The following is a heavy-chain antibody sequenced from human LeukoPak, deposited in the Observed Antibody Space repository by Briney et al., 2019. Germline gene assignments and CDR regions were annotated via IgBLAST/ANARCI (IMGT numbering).Heavy chain of an antibody. V-gene: IGHV4-39*07. CDR3: ARDGYSGSYLDSSYYYYMDV. CDR2: IYYSGST. Sequence: PSETLSLTCTVSGGSISSSSYYWGWIRQPPGKGLEWIGSIYYSGSTYYNPSLKSRVTISVDTSKNQFSLKLSSVTAADTAVYYCARDGYSGSYLDSSYYYYMDVWGKGTTVTVSS. J-gene: IGHJ6*03. CDR1: GGSISSSSYY. D-gene: IGHD1-26*01.